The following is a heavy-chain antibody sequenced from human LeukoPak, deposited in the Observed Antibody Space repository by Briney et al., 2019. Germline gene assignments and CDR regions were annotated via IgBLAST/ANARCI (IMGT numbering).Heavy chain of an antibody. CDR1: GFTFSSYE. CDR2: ISGSGGST. Sequence: GGSLRLSCAASGFTFSSYEMNWVRQAPGKGLEWVSAISGSGGSTYYADSVKGRFTVSRDNSKNTLYLQMNSLRAEDTAVYYCAKEGRRYYDSSGYYPVDYWGQGTLVTVSS. D-gene: IGHD3-22*01. CDR3: AKEGRRYYDSSGYYPVDY. J-gene: IGHJ4*02. V-gene: IGHV3-23*01.